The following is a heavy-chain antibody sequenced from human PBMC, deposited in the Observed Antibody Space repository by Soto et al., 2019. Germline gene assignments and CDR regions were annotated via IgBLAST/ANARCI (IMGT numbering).Heavy chain of an antibody. CDR1: GGTFSSYA. CDR2: VIPIFGTA. Sequence: SVKVSYKASGGTFSSYAISWVRQAPGQGLEWMGGVIPIFGTANYAQKFQGRVTITADESTSTAYMELSSLRPEDTAVYYCARVATGWIDYYYGMAVWGQGTTVTVSS. D-gene: IGHD5-12*01. CDR3: ARVATGWIDYYYGMAV. V-gene: IGHV1-69*13. J-gene: IGHJ6*02.